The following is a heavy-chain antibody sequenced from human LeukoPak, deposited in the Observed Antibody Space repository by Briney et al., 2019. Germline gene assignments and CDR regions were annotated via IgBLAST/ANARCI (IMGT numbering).Heavy chain of an antibody. J-gene: IGHJ4*02. D-gene: IGHD1-14*01. CDR3: ARDSRNPVDY. Sequence: GRSLRLSRAASGCTFDDYARHWVRQAPGKGLEGVSGISWNSGSLGYPDSVKGRFTISRDNAKNSLYLQMNSLRAEDTAVYYCARDSRNPVDYWGQGTLVTVSS. CDR1: GCTFDDYA. V-gene: IGHV3-9*01. CDR2: ISWNSGSL.